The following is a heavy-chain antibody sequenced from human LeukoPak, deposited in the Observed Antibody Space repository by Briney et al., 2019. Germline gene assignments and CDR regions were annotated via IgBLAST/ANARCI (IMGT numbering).Heavy chain of an antibody. CDR2: MNPNSGYT. V-gene: IGHV1-8*03. CDR3: ARPAGSIDY. Sequence: ASVNVSCKASGYTFTTYDINWVRQAAGQGGEGMGWMNPNSGYTVYAQKFQARVTITRDTSISTAYMELSSLSSEDTAVYYCARPAGSIDYWGQGTLVTVSS. J-gene: IGHJ4*02. D-gene: IGHD1-26*01. CDR1: GYTFTTYD.